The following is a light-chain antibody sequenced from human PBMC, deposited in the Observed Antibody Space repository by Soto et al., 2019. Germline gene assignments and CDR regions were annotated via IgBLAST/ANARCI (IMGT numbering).Light chain of an antibody. CDR3: QKYNSAPLT. V-gene: IGKV1-27*01. CDR1: LPISNY. J-gene: IGKJ4*01. CDR2: AAS. Sequence: DIQMTQSPSSRSASVGDRGTITCRASLPISNYLAWYQQKQGKXQNPLIYAASTLQAGVPSRFSGSGSGTAGTITISSLHPEDVEAYYCQKYNSAPLTFGGGTKVDIK.